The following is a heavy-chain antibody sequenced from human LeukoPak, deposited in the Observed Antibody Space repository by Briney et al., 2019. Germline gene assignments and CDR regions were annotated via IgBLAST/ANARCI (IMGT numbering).Heavy chain of an antibody. CDR3: ARGGTDYFSAGYFDL. CDR1: GYTFTSYD. CDR2: IIPIFGTA. V-gene: IGHV1-69*05. D-gene: IGHD2/OR15-2a*01. J-gene: IGHJ2*01. Sequence: GASVKVSCKASGYTFTSYDISWVRQAPGQGLEWMGRIIPIFGTANSAQKFQGRVTITTDESTSTAYMELSSLRSEDTAVYYCARGGTDYFSAGYFDLWGRGTLVTVSS.